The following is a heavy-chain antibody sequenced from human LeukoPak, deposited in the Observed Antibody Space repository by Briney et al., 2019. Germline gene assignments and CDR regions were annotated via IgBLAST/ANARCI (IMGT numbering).Heavy chain of an antibody. CDR1: GFTFSSYG. Sequence: PGGSLRLSCAASGFTFSSYGMHWVRQAPGKGLEWVAVIWYGGSNKYYADSVKGRFTISRDNSKNTLYLRMNSLRAEDTAVYYCAKDQSEYCGGDCHLDYWGQGTLVTVSS. J-gene: IGHJ4*02. V-gene: IGHV3-30*02. D-gene: IGHD2-21*01. CDR3: AKDQSEYCGGDCHLDY. CDR2: IWYGGSNK.